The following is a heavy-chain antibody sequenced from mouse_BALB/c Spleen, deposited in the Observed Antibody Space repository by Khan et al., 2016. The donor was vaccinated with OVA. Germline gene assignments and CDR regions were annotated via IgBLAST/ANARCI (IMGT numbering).Heavy chain of an antibody. Sequence: QVQLQQSGAELARPGASVKLSCKASGYTFTSYWMQWVKQRPGQGLEWIGTIYPGDGDTRYTQKFKGKATLTADKSSSTVYMQLSSLTSEDSAVYYCASYRYDYFDYWSQGTTLTVSS. CDR3: ASYRYDYFDY. CDR2: IYPGDGDT. CDR1: GYTFTSYW. V-gene: IGHV1-87*01. D-gene: IGHD2-14*01. J-gene: IGHJ2*01.